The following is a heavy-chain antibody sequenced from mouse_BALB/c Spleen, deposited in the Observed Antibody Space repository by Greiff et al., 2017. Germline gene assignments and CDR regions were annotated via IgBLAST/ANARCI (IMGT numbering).Heavy chain of an antibody. V-gene: IGHV1-28*01. CDR1: GYSFTSYY. CDR3: ARLRDGYYPFDY. D-gene: IGHD2-3*01. Sequence: EVQLQQSGPELMKPGASVKISCKASGYSFTSYYMHWVKQSHRKSLEWIGYIDPFNGGTSYNQKFKGKATLTVDKSSSTAYMHLSSLTSEDSAVYYCARLRDGYYPFDYWGQGTTLTVSS. J-gene: IGHJ2*01. CDR2: IDPFNGGT.